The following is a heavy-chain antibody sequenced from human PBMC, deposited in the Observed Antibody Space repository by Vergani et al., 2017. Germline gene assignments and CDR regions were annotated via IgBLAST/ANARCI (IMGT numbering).Heavy chain of an antibody. J-gene: IGHJ5*02. CDR3: ARDLRLLYNRFDP. V-gene: IGHV3-33*01. CDR2: TWYDGNNK. Sequence: QVQLVESGGGVVQPGRSLRLSCAASGFTFNQYGMHWVRRDPGKGLEWVAVTWYDGNNKQYADSVKGRFTISRDNSKSTMYLQMNSLRDEDTGVYYCARDLRLLYNRFDPWGQGTLVTVSS. D-gene: IGHD1-14*01. CDR1: GFTFNQYG.